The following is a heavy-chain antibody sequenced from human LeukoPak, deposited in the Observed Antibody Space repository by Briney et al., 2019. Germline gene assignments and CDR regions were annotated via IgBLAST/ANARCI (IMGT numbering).Heavy chain of an antibody. D-gene: IGHD2-15*01. CDR2: INQEGSEK. CDR1: EFTFSSYW. CDR3: ARDGGYCSGGTCDATH. Sequence: GGSLRLSCVASEFTFSSYWMTWVRQAPGKGLDWVASINQEGSEKYNVDSVKGRFTISRDNANNSLYLQMNCLRAEDTAVYYCARDGGYCSGGTCDATHWGEGALVTVSS. V-gene: IGHV3-7*03. J-gene: IGHJ4*02.